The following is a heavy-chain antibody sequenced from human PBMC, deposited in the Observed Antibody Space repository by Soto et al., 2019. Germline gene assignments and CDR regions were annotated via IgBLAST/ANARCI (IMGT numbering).Heavy chain of an antibody. J-gene: IGHJ6*02. D-gene: IGHD2-21*01. V-gene: IGHV5-51*01. Sequence: GEDLTLSCNCSGYSFTRYWIGWVRQMPGKALEWMGIIYPVDSDTRDSPSFQGQVTISADKSISTAYLQWSSLKASDTAMYYCASYCGGDCYYGMDVWGQGTTVTFSS. CDR3: ASYCGGDCYYGMDV. CDR2: IYPVDSDT. CDR1: GYSFTRYW.